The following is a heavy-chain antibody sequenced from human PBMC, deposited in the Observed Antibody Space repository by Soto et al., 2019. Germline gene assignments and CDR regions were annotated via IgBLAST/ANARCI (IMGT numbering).Heavy chain of an antibody. J-gene: IGHJ6*02. V-gene: IGHV4-39*01. CDR3: ASSGYSGYDYASYYYYGMDV. CDR2: IYYSGST. D-gene: IGHD5-12*01. Sequence: SETLSLTCTVSGGSISSSSYYWGWIRQPPGKGLEWIGSIYYSGSTYYNPSLKSRVAISVDTSKNQFSLKLSSVTAADTAVYYCASSGYSGYDYASYYYYGMDVWGQETTVTVSS. CDR1: GGSISSSSYY.